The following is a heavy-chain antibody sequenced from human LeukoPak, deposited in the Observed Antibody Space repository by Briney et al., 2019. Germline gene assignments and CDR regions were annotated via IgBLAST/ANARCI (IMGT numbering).Heavy chain of an antibody. CDR3: ARQKPVAATTHFDN. D-gene: IGHD6-19*01. Sequence: PSETLSLTCTVSGGSINNYYWSWIRQPPGKALEWIGYIFYCRRTNYNPSLKSRVTISVDTSKNQFSLKLSSVTAADTAVYYCARQKPVAATTHFDNWGQGILVTVSS. CDR2: IFYCRRT. CDR1: GGSINNYY. V-gene: IGHV4-59*08. J-gene: IGHJ4*02.